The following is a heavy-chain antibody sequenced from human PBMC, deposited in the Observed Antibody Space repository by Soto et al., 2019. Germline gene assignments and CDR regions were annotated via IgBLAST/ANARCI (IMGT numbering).Heavy chain of an antibody. D-gene: IGHD5-18*01. Sequence: QVQLQESGPGLVKPSQTLSLTCTVSGGSITTGGFYWSWIRQHPRKGLEWIGYIYYNTSTYYTPSLKRRVTISVDTSKKHVSLTLKSVTAADTAVYYCARGESPRGRRLHPRRVWFDPWGPGTLVIVSS. CDR2: IYYNTST. CDR3: ARGESPRGRRLHPRRVWFDP. V-gene: IGHV4-31*03. CDR1: GGSITTGGFY. J-gene: IGHJ5*02.